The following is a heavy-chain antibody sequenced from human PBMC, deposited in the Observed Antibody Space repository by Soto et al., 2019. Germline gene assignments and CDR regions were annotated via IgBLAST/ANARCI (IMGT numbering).Heavy chain of an antibody. Sequence: QVQLVQSGAEVKKPGSSVKVSCKASGGTFSSYTISWVRQAPGQGLEWMGRIIPILGIANYAQKFQGRVTITADKSTSTAYMELSSLRSEDTAVYYCARDQVGGNWNGKFDYWGQGTLVTVSS. D-gene: IGHD1-1*01. CDR2: IIPILGIA. CDR1: GGTFSSYT. J-gene: IGHJ4*02. V-gene: IGHV1-69*08. CDR3: ARDQVGGNWNGKFDY.